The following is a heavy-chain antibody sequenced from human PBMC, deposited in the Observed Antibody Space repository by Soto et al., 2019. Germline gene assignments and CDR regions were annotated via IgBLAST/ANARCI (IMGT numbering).Heavy chain of an antibody. V-gene: IGHV4-59*08. Sequence: SETLSLTCTVSGGSISSYYWSWIRQPPGKGLEWIGYIYYSGSTNYNPSLKSRVTISVDTSKNQFSLKLSSVTAADTAVYYCARVYCSGGSCYPPDWFDPWGQGTQVTVSS. D-gene: IGHD2-15*01. J-gene: IGHJ5*02. CDR2: IYYSGST. CDR1: GGSISSYY. CDR3: ARVYCSGGSCYPPDWFDP.